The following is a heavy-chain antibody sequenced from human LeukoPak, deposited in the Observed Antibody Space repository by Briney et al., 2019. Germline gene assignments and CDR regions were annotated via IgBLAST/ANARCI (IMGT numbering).Heavy chain of an antibody. CDR2: IIPILGIA. V-gene: IGHV1-69*02. J-gene: IGHJ5*02. Sequence: SVKVSCKASGGTFSSYTISWVRQAPGQGLEWMGRIIPILGIANYAQKFQGRVTITADKSTSTAYMELSSLRSEDTAVYYCARVGYDSSGYSNRNNWFDPWGQGTQVTVSS. CDR3: ARVGYDSSGYSNRNNWFDP. CDR1: GGTFSSYT. D-gene: IGHD3-22*01.